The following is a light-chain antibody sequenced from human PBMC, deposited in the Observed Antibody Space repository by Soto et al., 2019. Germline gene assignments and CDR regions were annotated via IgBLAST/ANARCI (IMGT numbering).Light chain of an antibody. CDR1: RRVSSY. Sequence: ETVSTQSPATLSLSPGDRATLSCRASRRVSSYLAWYQQKAGQDPRLLIYDASNRAAGTPARFSGSGSGTDFNLTISRLETEDFAVYDCQQRDNWTWTFGQGTKVDIK. V-gene: IGKV3-11*01. CDR2: DAS. J-gene: IGKJ1*01. CDR3: QQRDNWTWT.